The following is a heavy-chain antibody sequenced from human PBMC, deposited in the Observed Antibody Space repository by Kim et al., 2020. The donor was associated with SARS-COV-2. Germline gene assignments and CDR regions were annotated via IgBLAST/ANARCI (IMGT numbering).Heavy chain of an antibody. CDR3: ATDHYDILTGYEGVGY. Sequence: ASVKVSCKVSGYTLTELSMHWVRQAPGKGLEWMGGFDPEDDETIYAQKFQGRVTMTEDTSTDTAYMELSSLRSEETAVYYCATDHYDILTGYEGVGYWGQGTLVTVSS. CDR1: GYTLTELS. D-gene: IGHD3-9*01. V-gene: IGHV1-24*01. CDR2: FDPEDDET. J-gene: IGHJ4*02.